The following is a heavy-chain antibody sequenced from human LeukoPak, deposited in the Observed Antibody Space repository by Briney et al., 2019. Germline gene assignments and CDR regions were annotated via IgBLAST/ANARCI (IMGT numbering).Heavy chain of an antibody. J-gene: IGHJ3*01. Sequence: TSETLSLSCTASGGSFSSDSYNWSWLGQPPGKGLEWIGYIYYSGSTNYNPSLTSRVTISVDMSKDQFSLRLSSVSTADTAVYYCARVPGGGTAANWGQGTMVTVSS. CDR1: GGSFSSDSYN. CDR2: IYYSGST. D-gene: IGHD1-7*01. CDR3: ARVPGGGTAAN. V-gene: IGHV4-61*01.